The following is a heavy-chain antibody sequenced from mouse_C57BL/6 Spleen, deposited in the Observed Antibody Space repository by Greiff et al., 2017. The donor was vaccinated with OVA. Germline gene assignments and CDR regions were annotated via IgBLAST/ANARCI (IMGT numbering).Heavy chain of an antibody. D-gene: IGHD1-1*01. V-gene: IGHV1-50*01. Sequence: VQLQQPGAELVKPGASVKLSCKASGYTFTSYWMQWVKQRPGQGLEWIGEIDPSDSYTNYNQKFKGKATLTVDTSSSTAYMQLSSLTSEDSAVYYCARGSTTVVDPYYFDYWGQGTTLTVSS. CDR1: GYTFTSYW. CDR3: ARGSTTVVDPYYFDY. J-gene: IGHJ2*01. CDR2: IDPSDSYT.